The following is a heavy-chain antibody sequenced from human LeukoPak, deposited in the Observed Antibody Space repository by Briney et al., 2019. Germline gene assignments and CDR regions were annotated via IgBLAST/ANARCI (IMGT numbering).Heavy chain of an antibody. CDR1: GGSISSGGYY. J-gene: IGHJ4*02. CDR2: IYHSGST. Sequence: SETLSLTCTVSGGSISSGGYYWSWIRQPPGKGLEWIGYIYHSGSTYYNPSLRSRVTISVDTSKNQFSLKLSSVTAADTAVYYCARISSWPGYYFDYWGQGTLVTVSS. CDR3: ARISSWPGYYFDY. D-gene: IGHD6-13*01. V-gene: IGHV4-30-2*01.